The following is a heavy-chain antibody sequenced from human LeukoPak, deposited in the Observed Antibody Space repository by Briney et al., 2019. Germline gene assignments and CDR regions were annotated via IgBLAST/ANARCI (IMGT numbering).Heavy chain of an antibody. D-gene: IGHD3-10*01. J-gene: IGHJ4*02. CDR1: GGSISSYY. CDR2: IYTSGST. V-gene: IGHV4-4*07. CDR3: ARDRYYYYGSGSYYLFDY. Sequence: KPSETLSLTCTVSGGSISSYYWSWIRQPAGKGLEWIGRIYTSGSTNYNPSLKSRVTMSVDTSKNQFSLKLSSVTAADTAVYYCARDRYYYYGSGSYYLFDYWGQGTLVTVSS.